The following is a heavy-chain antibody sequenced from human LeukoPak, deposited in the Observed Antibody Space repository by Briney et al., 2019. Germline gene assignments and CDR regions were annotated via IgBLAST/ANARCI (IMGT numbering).Heavy chain of an antibody. Sequence: GGSLRLSCAASGFTFSRYNMNWVRQAPGKGLEWVSSITSSSIYIYYADSMKGRFTISRDNSKNMLYLEVISLTADDTAVYYCAKDDAWLRFGEWSQGTLVTVSS. J-gene: IGHJ4*02. CDR3: AKDDAWLRFGE. CDR2: ITSSSIYI. CDR1: GFTFSRYN. D-gene: IGHD3-10*01. V-gene: IGHV3-21*04.